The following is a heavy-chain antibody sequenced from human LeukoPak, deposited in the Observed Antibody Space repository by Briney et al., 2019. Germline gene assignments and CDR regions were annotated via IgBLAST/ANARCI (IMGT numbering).Heavy chain of an antibody. CDR2: IKQDGSEK. D-gene: IGHD3-22*01. J-gene: IGHJ4*02. CDR1: GFTFSSYW. CDR3: ARVPYYDSSGYYYGLDY. V-gene: IGHV3-7*04. Sequence: GGSLRLXCAASGFTFSSYWMSWVRQAPGKGLEWVANIKQDGSEKYYVDSVKGRFTISRDNAKNSLYLQMNSLRAEDTAVYYCARVPYYDSSGYYYGLDYWGQGTLVTVSS.